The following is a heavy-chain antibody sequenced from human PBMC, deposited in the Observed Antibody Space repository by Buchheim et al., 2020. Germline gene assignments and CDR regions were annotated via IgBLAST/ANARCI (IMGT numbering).Heavy chain of an antibody. J-gene: IGHJ4*02. CDR1: GFTFSSYA. D-gene: IGHD6-13*01. CDR3: AREKYGYSSSSGILDY. V-gene: IGHV3-30-3*01. CDR2: ISYDGSNK. Sequence: QVQLVESGGGVVQPGRSLRLSCAASGFTFSSYAMHWVRQAPGKGLEWVAVISYDGSNKYYADSVKGRFTISRENSKNTLYLQMNSLRAEDTAVYYCAREKYGYSSSSGILDYWGQGTL.